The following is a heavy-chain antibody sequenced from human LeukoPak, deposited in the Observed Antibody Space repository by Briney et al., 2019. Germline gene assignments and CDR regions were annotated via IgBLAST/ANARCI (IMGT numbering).Heavy chain of an antibody. CDR2: FDPEDGET. Sequence: ASVKVSCKVSGYTLTELSMHWVRQAPGKGLEWMGGFDPEDGETIYAQKFQGRDTMTEDTSTDTAYMELSSLRSEDTAVYYCATDPLSDDYGSGTDYWGQGTLVTVSS. CDR3: ATDPLSDDYGSGTDY. V-gene: IGHV1-24*01. D-gene: IGHD3-10*01. J-gene: IGHJ4*02. CDR1: GYTLTELS.